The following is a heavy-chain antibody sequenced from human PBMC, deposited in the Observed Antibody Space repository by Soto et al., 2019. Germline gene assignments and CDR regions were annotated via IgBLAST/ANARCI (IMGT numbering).Heavy chain of an antibody. CDR3: AGSRGSGFDF. Sequence: QVQLVQSGDELKKPGASVKVSCKASDYTFNSYGISWVRKAPGQGLEWMGWLSGDNGDIKYAQKFQGRVTMTTEISAFTVYLELRSLSSDDTAGYFCAGSRGSGFDFWGQGTLVTVSS. D-gene: IGHD2-15*01. J-gene: IGHJ4*02. CDR1: DYTFNSYG. V-gene: IGHV1-18*01. CDR2: LSGDNGDI.